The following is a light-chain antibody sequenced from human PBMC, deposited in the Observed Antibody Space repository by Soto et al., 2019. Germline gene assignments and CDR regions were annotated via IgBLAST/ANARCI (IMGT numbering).Light chain of an antibody. CDR2: GAS. CDR3: QQYDTSSWT. J-gene: IGKJ1*01. Sequence: EIVLTQSRGTLSLSPGERATLSCRASQSVRSSYLAWYQQKPGQAPRLLIYGASSRATGIPDRFSGSGSGTDFTLTISRLEPEDSAVYYCQQYDTSSWTFGQGTKVEIK. CDR1: QSVRSSY. V-gene: IGKV3-20*01.